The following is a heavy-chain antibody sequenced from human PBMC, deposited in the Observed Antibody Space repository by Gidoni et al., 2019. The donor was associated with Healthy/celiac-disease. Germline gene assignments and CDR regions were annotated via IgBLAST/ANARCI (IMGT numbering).Heavy chain of an antibody. CDR3: ARIRWPGGWFDP. CDR2: IFSNDEK. J-gene: IGHJ5*02. Sequence: QVTLKESGPVLVKPTETLTLTCTVSGFSLSNARMGVSWIRQPPGKALEWLAHIFSNDEKSYSTSLKSRLTISKDTSKSQVVLTMTNMDPVDTATYYCARIRWPGGWFDPWGQGTLVTVSS. CDR1: GFSLSNARMG. V-gene: IGHV2-26*01. D-gene: IGHD3-10*01.